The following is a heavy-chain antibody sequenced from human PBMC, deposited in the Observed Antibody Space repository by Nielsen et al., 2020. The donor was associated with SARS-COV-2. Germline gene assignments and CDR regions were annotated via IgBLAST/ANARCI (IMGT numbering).Heavy chain of an antibody. V-gene: IGHV4-31*03. Sequence: LSLTCTVSGGSISSGGYYWSWIRQHPGKGLEWIGYIYYSGSTYYNPYLKSRVTISVDTSKNQFSLKLSSVTAADTAVYYCARGRMTTVTNYYYYGMDVWGQGTTVTVSS. CDR2: IYYSGST. CDR3: ARGRMTTVTNYYYYGMDV. CDR1: GGSISSGGYY. D-gene: IGHD4-17*01. J-gene: IGHJ6*02.